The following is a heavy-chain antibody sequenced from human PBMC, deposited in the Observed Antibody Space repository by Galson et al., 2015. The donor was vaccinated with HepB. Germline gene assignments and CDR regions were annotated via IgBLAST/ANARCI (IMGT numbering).Heavy chain of an antibody. Sequence: SLRLSCAASGFTFNPYGMHWVRQAPGKGLEWVAIIWYDGGNKFYADSVKGRFNISRDSSTLYLQMNSLRAEDTAVYYCARGKGIRGYSGYEPFDFWGQGTLVTVSS. D-gene: IGHD5-12*01. CDR2: IWYDGGNK. J-gene: IGHJ4*02. CDR3: ARGKGIRGYSGYEPFDF. CDR1: GFTFNPYG. V-gene: IGHV3-33*01.